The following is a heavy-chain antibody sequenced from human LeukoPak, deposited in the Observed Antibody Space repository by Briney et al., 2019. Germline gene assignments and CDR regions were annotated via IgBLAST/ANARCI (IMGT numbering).Heavy chain of an antibody. CDR2: ISYDGSNK. J-gene: IGHJ4*02. CDR1: GFTFSSYA. D-gene: IGHD2-2*01. Sequence: GGSLRLSCAASGFTFSSYAMHWVRQAPGKGLEWVAVISYDGSNKYYADSVKGRFTISRDNSKNTLYLQMNSLRAEDTAVYYCARDQDIVVVPAAIPFSYYFDYWGQGTLVTVSS. CDR3: ARDQDIVVVPAAIPFSYYFDY. V-gene: IGHV3-30-3*01.